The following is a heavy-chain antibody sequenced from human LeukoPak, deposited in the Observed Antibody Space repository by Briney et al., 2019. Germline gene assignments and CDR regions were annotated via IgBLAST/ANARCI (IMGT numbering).Heavy chain of an antibody. J-gene: IGHJ4*02. CDR3: AKDKIVGDGRWDFDY. V-gene: IGHV3-23*01. D-gene: IGHD3-10*01. CDR2: MTGGGAT. Sequence: PGGSLRLSCVGSGFSFNKYAASWVRQAPGKGLECVAGMTGGGATYHADSVKGRFVISRDNSKNTVYLQMNSLRAEDTALYFCAKDKIVGDGRWDFDYWGQGTLVTVSS. CDR1: GFSFNKYA.